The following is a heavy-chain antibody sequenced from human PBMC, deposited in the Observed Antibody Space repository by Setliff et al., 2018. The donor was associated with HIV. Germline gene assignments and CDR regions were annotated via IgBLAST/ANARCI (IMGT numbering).Heavy chain of an antibody. D-gene: IGHD5-18*01. CDR3: ARNPIQIKRWSPGETWFDT. J-gene: IGHJ5*02. V-gene: IGHV1-2*02. Sequence: ASVKVSCKASGFPLTDYYMHWVRQVPGQGLEWMGWIMPNSGATDYSQKFLGRLTMSRDMSLISRTRDRPITTVYMELTRLTSDDTAIYYCARNPIQIKRWSPGETWFDTWGQGTQVTVSS. CDR2: IMPNSGAT. CDR1: GFPLTDYY.